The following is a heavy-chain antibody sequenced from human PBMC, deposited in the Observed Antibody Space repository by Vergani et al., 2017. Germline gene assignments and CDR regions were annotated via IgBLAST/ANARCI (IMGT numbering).Heavy chain of an antibody. D-gene: IGHD3-9*01. CDR1: GYTFSNYY. V-gene: IGHV1-46*03. CDR3: ARGDYGIMTGYRY. CDR2: INPSGGHT. Sequence: QVQVVPSGAEVKKSGASVKVSCKTSGYTFSNYYMHWVRQAPGQGLEWMGIINPSGGHTNYAQKFQGRVTMTRDTSTSTVYMELRSLRSEDTAIYYCARGDYGIMTGYRYWGQGTLVTVSA. J-gene: IGHJ4*02.